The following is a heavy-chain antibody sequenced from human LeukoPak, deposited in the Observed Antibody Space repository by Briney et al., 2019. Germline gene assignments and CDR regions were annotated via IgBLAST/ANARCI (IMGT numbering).Heavy chain of an antibody. V-gene: IGHV3-23*01. Sequence: SGGSLRLSCEASGFTFSGYAMSWVRQAPGKGLEWVSAITGGGDSTYYADPVKGRFTISRDNSKNTLYLQMNSLRAEDTAIYYCAKRYCCSTTCYWVAFDIWGQGTMVTVSS. CDR2: ITGGGDST. J-gene: IGHJ3*02. CDR1: GFTFSGYA. D-gene: IGHD2-2*01. CDR3: AKRYCCSTTCYWVAFDI.